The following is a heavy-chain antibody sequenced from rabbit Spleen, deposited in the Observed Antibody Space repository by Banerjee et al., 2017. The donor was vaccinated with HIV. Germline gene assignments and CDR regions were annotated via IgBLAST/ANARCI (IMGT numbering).Heavy chain of an antibody. J-gene: IGHJ6*01. Sequence: QSLEESGGGLVKPGGTLTLTCKASGIDFSSYYYIYWVRQAPGKGLEWIACIDIGSSGFTYFATWAKGRFTISKTSSTTVTLQMTRLTAADTATYFCARDTSTSFSSYGMDLWGQGTLVTVS. CDR1: GIDFSSYYY. CDR2: IDIGSSGFT. CDR3: ARDTSTSFSSYGMDL. D-gene: IGHD1-1*01. V-gene: IGHV1S40*01.